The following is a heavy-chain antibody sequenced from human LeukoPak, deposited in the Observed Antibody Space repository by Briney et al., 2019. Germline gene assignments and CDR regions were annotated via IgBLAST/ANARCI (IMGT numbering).Heavy chain of an antibody. CDR1: GGSISSSSYY. J-gene: IGHJ4*02. V-gene: IGHV4-39*07. D-gene: IGHD5-12*01. CDR3: AREDIVATTPFDY. Sequence: SETLSLTCTVSGGSISSSSYYWGWIRQPPGKGLEWIGSIYYSGSTYYNPSLKSRVTISVDTSKNQFSLKLSSVTAADTAVYYCAREDIVATTPFDYWAREPWSPSPQ. CDR2: IYYSGST.